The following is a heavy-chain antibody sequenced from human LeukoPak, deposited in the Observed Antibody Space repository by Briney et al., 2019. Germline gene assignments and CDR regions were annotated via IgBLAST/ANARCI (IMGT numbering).Heavy chain of an antibody. CDR2: INPNSGGT. D-gene: IGHD6-25*01. CDR1: GYTFTGYY. V-gene: IGHV1-2*02. CDR3: ARVVVSSGLFDP. J-gene: IGHJ5*02. Sequence: ASVTVSCTASGYTFTGYYIHWVRQAPGQGLEWMGWINPNSGGTNYAQKFQGRVTMTRDTSISTAYMELSRLRSDDTAVYYCARVVVSSGLFDPWGQGTLVTVSS.